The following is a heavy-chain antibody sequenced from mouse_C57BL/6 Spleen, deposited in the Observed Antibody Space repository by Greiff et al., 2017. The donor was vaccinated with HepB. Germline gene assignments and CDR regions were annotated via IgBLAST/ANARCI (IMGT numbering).Heavy chain of an antibody. CDR3: ARSYGSSYYAMDY. CDR2: IYPGDGDT. CDR1: GYAFSSYW. J-gene: IGHJ4*01. V-gene: IGHV1-80*01. Sequence: VQLQESGAELVKPGASVKISCKASGYAFSSYWMNWVKQRPGKGLERIGQIYPGDGDTNYNGKFKGKATLTADKSSSTAYMQLSSLTSEDSAVYLCARSYGSSYYAMDYWGQGTSVTVAS. D-gene: IGHD1-1*01.